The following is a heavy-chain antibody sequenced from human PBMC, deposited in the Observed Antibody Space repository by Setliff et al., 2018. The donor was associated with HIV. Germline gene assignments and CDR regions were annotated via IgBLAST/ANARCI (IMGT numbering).Heavy chain of an antibody. Sequence: GGSLRLSCEASGFTFSTYAMNWVRQAPGKGLEWVAVISNDGNLIFYADSMKGRFTISRDNSKNTVYLQVNSLRAEDTAVYYCARENYYVSGVYHLGAFDIWGQGTMVTVSS. J-gene: IGHJ3*02. CDR3: ARENYYVSGVYHLGAFDI. CDR1: GFTFSTYA. D-gene: IGHD3-22*01. CDR2: ISNDGNLI. V-gene: IGHV3-30*04.